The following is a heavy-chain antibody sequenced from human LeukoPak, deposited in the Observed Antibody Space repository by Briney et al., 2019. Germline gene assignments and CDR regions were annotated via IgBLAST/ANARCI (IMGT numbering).Heavy chain of an antibody. J-gene: IGHJ4*02. CDR1: GGSIRNGNYY. Sequence: SETLSLTCTVSGGSIRNGNYYWSWIRQPPGKGLEWIGNIYYNGNTDYNPSLKSRVTISVDTSKNQFSLKLSSATAADTAVYYCASSREDDSSGYYYVYFDYWGQGTLVTVSS. V-gene: IGHV4-30-4*01. CDR3: ASSREDDSSGYYYVYFDY. D-gene: IGHD3-22*01. CDR2: IYYNGNT.